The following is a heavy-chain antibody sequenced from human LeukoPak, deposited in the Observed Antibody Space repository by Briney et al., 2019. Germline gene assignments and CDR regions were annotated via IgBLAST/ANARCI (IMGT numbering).Heavy chain of an antibody. CDR2: IYSGGTT. J-gene: IGHJ4*02. D-gene: IGHD4-23*01. CDR3: ARRAGGYSHPYDY. Sequence: GGSLRLSCAASGFTFSSYEMNWVRQAPGKGLEWVSLIYSGGTTYYADSVKGRFTISRDNSKNTLYLQMNSLRAEDTAVYYCARRAGGYSHPYDYWGQGILVTVSS. CDR1: GFTFSSYE. V-gene: IGHV3-53*01.